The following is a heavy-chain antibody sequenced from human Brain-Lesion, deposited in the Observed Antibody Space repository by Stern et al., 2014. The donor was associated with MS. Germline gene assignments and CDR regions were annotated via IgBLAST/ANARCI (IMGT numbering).Heavy chain of an antibody. V-gene: IGHV5-10-1*01. CDR1: GYSFTSDW. Sequence: EVQLVHSGAEVKKPGESLRISCQGSGYSFTSDWISWVRQMPGKGLEWMGRIDPSDSNPNYSPSFQGHVTISADKSINTAYLDWRSLKASDTAMYYCARHMGEGLSIDYWGQGTLVTVSS. CDR3: ARHMGEGLSIDY. CDR2: IDPSDSNP. D-gene: IGHD3-16*01. J-gene: IGHJ4*02.